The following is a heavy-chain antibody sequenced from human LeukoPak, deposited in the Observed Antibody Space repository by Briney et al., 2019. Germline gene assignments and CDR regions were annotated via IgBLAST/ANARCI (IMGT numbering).Heavy chain of an antibody. CDR2: ISKSSDYI. V-gene: IGHV3-21*01. Sequence: GGSLRLSCAASGFTFSSYSMNWVRQAPGKGLEWVSSISKSSDYIKYADSVRGRFTISRDNAKNSLYLQMNSLRAEDTAVYYCARHLEKDFWTGIYKDYYYYYMDVWGKGTTVTVSS. J-gene: IGHJ6*03. CDR3: ARHLEKDFWTGIYKDYYYYYMDV. D-gene: IGHD3/OR15-3a*01. CDR1: GFTFSSYS.